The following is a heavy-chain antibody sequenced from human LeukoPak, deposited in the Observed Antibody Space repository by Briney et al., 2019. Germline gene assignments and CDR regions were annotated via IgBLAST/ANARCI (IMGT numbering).Heavy chain of an antibody. D-gene: IGHD2-2*01. CDR1: GYTFTSYA. CDR2: INAGNGNT. J-gene: IGHJ5*02. CDR3: ARGAEDIVVVPAAITNWFDP. V-gene: IGHV1-3*01. Sequence: ASVKVSCKASGYTFTSYAMHWVRQAPGQRLEWMGWINAGNGNTKYSQKFQGRVTITRDTSASTAYMELSSLRSKDTAVYYCARGAEDIVVVPAAITNWFDPWGQGTLVTVSS.